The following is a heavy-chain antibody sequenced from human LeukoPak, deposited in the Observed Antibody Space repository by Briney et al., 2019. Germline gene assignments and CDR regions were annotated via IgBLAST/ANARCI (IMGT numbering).Heavy chain of an antibody. Sequence: GGSLRLSCAAYGFTFSSYSMNWFRQAPGKGLEWVSYISSSSSTIYYADSVKGRFTISRDNAKNSLYLQMNSLRAEDTAVYYCAKSNGYGLVDIWGQGTMVTVSS. CDR3: AKSNGYGLVDI. D-gene: IGHD3-10*01. V-gene: IGHV3-48*01. CDR2: ISSSSSTI. CDR1: GFTFSSYS. J-gene: IGHJ3*02.